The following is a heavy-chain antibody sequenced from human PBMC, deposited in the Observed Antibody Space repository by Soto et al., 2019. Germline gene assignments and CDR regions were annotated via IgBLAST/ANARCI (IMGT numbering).Heavy chain of an antibody. CDR3: AKVGSNNEEYYYYYMDV. CDR2: ISYDGSNK. D-gene: IGHD4-4*01. V-gene: IGHV3-30*18. J-gene: IGHJ6*03. Sequence: GGARRLSCAAFGFTFRRYGMHWVRQGPGKGLEWVAVISYDGSNKYYADSVKGRFTMTRDNSKNTLYLHRISLRAEDTAVYYCAKVGSNNEEYYYYYMDVWGKGTTVTVSS. CDR1: GFTFRRYG.